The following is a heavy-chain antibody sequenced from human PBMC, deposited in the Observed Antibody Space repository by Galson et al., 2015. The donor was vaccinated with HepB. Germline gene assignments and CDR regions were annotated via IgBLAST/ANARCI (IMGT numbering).Heavy chain of an antibody. CDR2: ISSSSSYI. CDR1: GFTFSSYS. CDR3: ARKDSSSLKTATGSRSHYMDV. J-gene: IGHJ6*03. Sequence: SLRLSCAASGFTFSSYSMNWVRQAPGKGLEWVSSISSSSSYIYYADSVKGRFTISRDNAKNSLYLQMNGLRAEDTAVYYCARKDSSSLKTATGSRSHYMDVWGKGTTVTVSS. V-gene: IGHV3-21*01. D-gene: IGHD6-13*01.